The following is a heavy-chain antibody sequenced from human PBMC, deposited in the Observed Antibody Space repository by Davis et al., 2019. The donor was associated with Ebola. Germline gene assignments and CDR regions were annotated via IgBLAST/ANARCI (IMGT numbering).Heavy chain of an antibody. D-gene: IGHD6-6*01. Sequence: AASVKVSCKASGYTFTSYYMHWVRQAPGQGLKWMGIINPSGGSTSYAQKFQGRVTMTRDTSTSTVYMELNSLRSEDTAVYYCARELAGRGIAARLYYYYGMDVWGQGTTVTVSS. J-gene: IGHJ6*02. CDR2: INPSGGST. V-gene: IGHV1-46*01. CDR1: GYTFTSYY. CDR3: ARELAGRGIAARLYYYYGMDV.